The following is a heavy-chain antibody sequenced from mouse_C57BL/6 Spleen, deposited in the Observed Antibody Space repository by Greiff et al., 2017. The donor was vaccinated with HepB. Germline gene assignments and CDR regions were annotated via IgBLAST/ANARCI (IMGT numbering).Heavy chain of an antibody. J-gene: IGHJ2*01. Sequence: EVQLQQSGPELVKPGASVKIPCKASGYTFTDYNMDWVKQSHGKSLEWIGDINPNNGGTIYNQKFKGKATLTVDKSSSTAYMELRSLTSEDTAVYYWARSTVVASDYFDYGGQGTTRTVAS. D-gene: IGHD1-1*01. CDR2: INPNNGGT. CDR3: ARSTVVASDYFDY. V-gene: IGHV1-18*01. CDR1: GYTFTDYN.